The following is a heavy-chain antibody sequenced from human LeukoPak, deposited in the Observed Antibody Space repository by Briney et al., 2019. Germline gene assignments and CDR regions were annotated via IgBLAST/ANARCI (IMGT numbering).Heavy chain of an antibody. J-gene: IGHJ4*02. CDR1: GFIFSSYA. Sequence: GGSLSFSWAASGFIFSSYAMSRVRQAPGKGLEWVSSISGNSGRTYYADSVKGRFSVSRDNSNNTLYLQMNSLRAEGAAVYYCAKSTSGWESVYYWGQGTLVTVSS. CDR2: ISGNSGRT. V-gene: IGHV3-23*01. CDR3: AKSTSGWESVYY. D-gene: IGHD6-25*01.